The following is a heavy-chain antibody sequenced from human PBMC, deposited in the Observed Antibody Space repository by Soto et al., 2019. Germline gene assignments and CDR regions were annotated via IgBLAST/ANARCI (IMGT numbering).Heavy chain of an antibody. D-gene: IGHD4-17*01. J-gene: IGHJ4*02. CDR2: ISYDGSNK. Sequence: GGSLRLSCSASGFTFSSYGMHWVRQAPGKGLEWVALISYDGSNKYYADSVKGRFTISRDNSKNTLYLQLNSLRAEDTAVYYCAKRGLREQLFDYWGQGTLVTVSS. V-gene: IGHV3-30*18. CDR3: AKRGLREQLFDY. CDR1: GFTFSSYG.